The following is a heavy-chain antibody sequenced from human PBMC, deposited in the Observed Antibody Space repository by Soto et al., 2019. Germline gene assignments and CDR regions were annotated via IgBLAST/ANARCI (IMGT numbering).Heavy chain of an antibody. D-gene: IGHD2-15*01. J-gene: IGHJ4*02. CDR2: IIPIFGTA. Sequence: QVQLVQSGAEVKKPGSSVKVSCKASGGTFSSYAISWVRQAPGQGLEWMGGIIPIFGTANYAQKFQGRVTITADESTSTAYMELNSLRSEDTAVYYCARAILSGYCSGGSCYYFDYWGQGTLVTVSS. CDR1: GGTFSSYA. V-gene: IGHV1-69*01. CDR3: ARAILSGYCSGGSCYYFDY.